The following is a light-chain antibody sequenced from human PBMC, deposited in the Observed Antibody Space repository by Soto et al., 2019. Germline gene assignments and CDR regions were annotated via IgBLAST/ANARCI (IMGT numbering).Light chain of an antibody. V-gene: IGKV3-11*01. Sequence: EIVLTQSPATLSLSPGERATLSCRASQSIGLAIAWYQHKPGQAPRLLVFDASQRATGIPARFRGSGSGTDFSLSISSLEPEDFAVYYCQQRTDRRPWTFGQGTKVDIK. J-gene: IGKJ1*01. CDR2: DAS. CDR3: QQRTDRRPWT. CDR1: QSIGLA.